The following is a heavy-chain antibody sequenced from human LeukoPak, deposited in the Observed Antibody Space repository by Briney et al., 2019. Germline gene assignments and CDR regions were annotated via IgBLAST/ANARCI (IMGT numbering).Heavy chain of an antibody. D-gene: IGHD5-12*01. Sequence: GGSLRLSCGAPGFTFSDYAMSWVRQAPGKGLEWVSGINDNGSTRFYAASVKGRFTSSRDNPKNTLYLQMNGLRVEDTAVYYCAKDLQTWPRFPDYWGQGTLVTVSS. CDR3: AKDLQTWPRFPDY. CDR2: INDNGSTR. V-gene: IGHV3-23*01. J-gene: IGHJ4*02. CDR1: GFTFSDYA.